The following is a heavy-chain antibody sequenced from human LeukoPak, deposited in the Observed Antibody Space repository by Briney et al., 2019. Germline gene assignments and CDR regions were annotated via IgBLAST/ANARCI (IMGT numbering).Heavy chain of an antibody. CDR2: IIPIFGTA. D-gene: IGHD2-8*01. V-gene: IGHV1-69*06. CDR3: AGSLGYCTSNVCYLKY. Sequence: SVKVSCKASGGTFSSYAISWVRQAPGQGLEWMGGIIPIFGTANYAQKFQGRVTITADKSTTTAYMELRSLRSDDTTVYYCAGSLGYCTSNVCYLKYWGQGTLVTVSS. CDR1: GGTFSSYA. J-gene: IGHJ4*02.